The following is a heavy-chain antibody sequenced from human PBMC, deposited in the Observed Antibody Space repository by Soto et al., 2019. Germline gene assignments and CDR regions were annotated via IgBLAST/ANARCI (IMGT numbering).Heavy chain of an antibody. D-gene: IGHD3-10*01. J-gene: IGHJ6*02. V-gene: IGHV3-30*18. CDR2: ISYDGSNK. CDR1: GFTFSSYG. Sequence: PGGSLRLSCAASGFTFSSYGMHWVRQAPGKGLEWVAVISYDGSNKYYADSVKGRFTISRDNSKNTLYLQMNSLRAEDTAVYYCAKLLGFGDLVPSYYSGMDVWGQGTTVTVSS. CDR3: AKLLGFGDLVPSYYSGMDV.